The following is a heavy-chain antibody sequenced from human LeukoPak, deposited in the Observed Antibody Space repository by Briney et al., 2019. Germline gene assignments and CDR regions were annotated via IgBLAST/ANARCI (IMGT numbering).Heavy chain of an antibody. V-gene: IGHV4-59*08. J-gene: IGHJ4*02. CDR2: IYYSGST. Sequence: SETLSLTCTVPGGSISSDYWSWIRQPPGKGLELTGYIYYSGSTNYNPSLKSRVTTSVDTSKNQFSLKLSSVTAADTAVYYCARLGLWVDFDYWGQGTLVTVSS. D-gene: IGHD5-18*01. CDR3: ARLGLWVDFDY. CDR1: GGSISSDY.